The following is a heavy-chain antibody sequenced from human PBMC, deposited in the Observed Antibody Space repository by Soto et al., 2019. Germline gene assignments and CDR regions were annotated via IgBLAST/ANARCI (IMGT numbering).Heavy chain of an antibody. CDR2: IYYSGST. CDR3: ARQRRFWFDP. J-gene: IGHJ5*02. Sequence: SETLSLSCTVSCCSIRSYYWSWIRQPPGKGLEWIEDIYYSGSTNYNPSLKSRVTISVDTSKNQFSLKPSSVTAADTAVYYCARQRRFWFDPWGQGTLVTVSS. V-gene: IGHV4-59*08. CDR1: CCSIRSYY.